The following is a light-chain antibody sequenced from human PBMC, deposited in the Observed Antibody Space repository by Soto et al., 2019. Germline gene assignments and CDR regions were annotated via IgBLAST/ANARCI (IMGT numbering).Light chain of an antibody. Sequence: DIQMTQSPASLSASVGDRVTITCRASQTINKNLNWYRHKLGKAPELLIYDASDSQAGVPSRFSGSGPGTDFTLIINSLQPEDFATYYCQQSYSSPYTFGQGTKLEIK. CDR3: QQSYSSPYT. V-gene: IGKV1-39*01. CDR2: DAS. CDR1: QTINKN. J-gene: IGKJ2*01.